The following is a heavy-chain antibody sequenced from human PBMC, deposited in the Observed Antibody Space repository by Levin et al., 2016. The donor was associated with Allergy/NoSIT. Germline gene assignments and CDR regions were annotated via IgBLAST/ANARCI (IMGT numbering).Heavy chain of an antibody. V-gene: IGHV3-23*01. J-gene: IGHJ3*02. CDR2: ISGSGGST. CDR3: ANHFDWRVNDAFDI. CDR1: GFTFSSYA. Sequence: GESLKISCAASGFTFSSYAMSWVRQAPGKGLEWVSAISGSGGSTYYADSVKGRFTISRDNSKNTLYLQMNSLRAEDTAVYYCANHFDWRVNDAFDIWGQGTMVTVSS. D-gene: IGHD3-9*01.